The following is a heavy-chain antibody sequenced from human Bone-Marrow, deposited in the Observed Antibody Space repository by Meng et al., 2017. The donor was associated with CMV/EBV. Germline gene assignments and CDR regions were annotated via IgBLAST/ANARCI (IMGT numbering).Heavy chain of an antibody. CDR1: GDSVSSNSAA. Sequence: SETLSLTCAISGDSVSSNSAAWNWIRQYPSRGLEWLGRTYYRSKWYNDYAVSVKSRITIIPDTSKNQFSLQLNSVTPEDTAVYYCARDALYCSSTSCQDWFDPWGQGTLVTVSS. CDR3: ARDALYCSSTSCQDWFDP. CDR2: TYYRSKWYN. V-gene: IGHV6-1*01. J-gene: IGHJ5*02. D-gene: IGHD2-2*01.